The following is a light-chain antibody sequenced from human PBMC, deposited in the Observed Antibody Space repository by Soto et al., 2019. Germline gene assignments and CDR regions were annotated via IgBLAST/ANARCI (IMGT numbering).Light chain of an antibody. J-gene: IGKJ2*01. CDR2: GAS. CDR1: QSLSSNY. Sequence: EIVLTQSPGTLSLSPGERATLSCRASQSLSSNYLAWYQQKPGQALRLLIYGASSRATGIPDRFSGSGSGTDFTLTISRLEPEDFAVYYCQQYNKWPPRHTFGQGTKLEIK. CDR3: QQYNKWPPRHT. V-gene: IGKV3-20*01.